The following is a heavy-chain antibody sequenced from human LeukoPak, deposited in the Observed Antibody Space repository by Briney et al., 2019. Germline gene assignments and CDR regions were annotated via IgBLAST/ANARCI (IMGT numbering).Heavy chain of an antibody. V-gene: IGHV1-69*13. CDR3: ARGLSTWNDPLFDY. J-gene: IGHJ4*02. D-gene: IGHD1-1*01. CDR2: IIPIFGTA. CDR1: GGTFSSYA. Sequence: ASVKVSCKASGGTFSSYAISWVRQAPGQGLEWMGGIIPIFGTANYAQKFQGRVTITADESTSTAYMELGSLRSEDTAVYYCARGLSTWNDPLFDYWGQGTLVTVSS.